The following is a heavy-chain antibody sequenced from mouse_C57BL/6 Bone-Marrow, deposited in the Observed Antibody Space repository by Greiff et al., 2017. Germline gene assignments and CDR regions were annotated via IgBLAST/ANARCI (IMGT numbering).Heavy chain of an antibody. CDR3: ARPYCNLYLFAY. J-gene: IGHJ3*01. Sequence: EVKLMESGGGLVKPGGSLKLSCAASGFTFSDYGMHWVRQAPEKGLEWVAYISSGSSTIYYADTVKGRFTISRDNAKNTLFLQMTSLRSEDTAMYYCARPYCNLYLFAYWGQGTLVTVSA. CDR1: GFTFSDYG. V-gene: IGHV5-17*01. CDR2: ISSGSSTI. D-gene: IGHD2-1*01.